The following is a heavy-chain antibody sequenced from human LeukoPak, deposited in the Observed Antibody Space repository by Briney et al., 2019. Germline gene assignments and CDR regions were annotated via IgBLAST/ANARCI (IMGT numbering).Heavy chain of an antibody. J-gene: IGHJ3*02. Sequence: GASVKVSCKASGYTFTGYYMHWVRQAPGQGLEWMGWINPNSGGTNYAQKFQGRVTMTRDTSISTAYMGLSRLRSDDTAVYYCARGRFIVGATLDAFDNWGQGTMVTVSS. CDR3: ARGRFIVGATLDAFDN. D-gene: IGHD1-26*01. CDR1: GYTFTGYY. V-gene: IGHV1-2*02. CDR2: INPNSGGT.